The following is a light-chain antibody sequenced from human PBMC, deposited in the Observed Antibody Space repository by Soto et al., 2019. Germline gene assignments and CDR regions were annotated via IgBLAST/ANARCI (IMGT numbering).Light chain of an antibody. V-gene: IGKV1-8*01. CDR1: QGISSY. Sequence: AIRMTQSPSSFSASTGDRVTITCRASQGISSYLAWYQQKPGKAPKLLIYDASTLQSGVPSRFSGSGSGTDFTITISCLQSEDFATYYCQQYYSYPRTFGQGTKVEIK. CDR3: QQYYSYPRT. J-gene: IGKJ1*01. CDR2: DAS.